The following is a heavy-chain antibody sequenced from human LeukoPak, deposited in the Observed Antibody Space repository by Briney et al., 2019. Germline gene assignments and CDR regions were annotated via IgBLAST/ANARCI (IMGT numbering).Heavy chain of an antibody. CDR3: AKDDDWGRYKH. J-gene: IGHJ1*01. D-gene: IGHD3-16*01. CDR2: ISPSGGIT. CDR1: GFTFSSHG. Sequence: GGSLRLSCAASGFTFSSHGMNWVRQAPGKGLEWVSGISPSGGITYCTDSVKGRFTISRDNSKNTQSLQMNSLRAEDTAVYYCAKDDDWGRYKHWGQGTLVTVSS. V-gene: IGHV3-23*01.